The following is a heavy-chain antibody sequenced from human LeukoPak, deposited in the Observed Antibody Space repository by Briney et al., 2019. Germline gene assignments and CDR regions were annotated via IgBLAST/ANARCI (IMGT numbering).Heavy chain of an antibody. CDR1: GASIISGNYF. Sequence: SETLSLTCTVSGASIISGNYFWGWVRQAPGKRLEWIGSWHHSGITDYNPSVRSRVTISADTSKNQFSLKLTSVTAADSGLYFFARQYEYWGQGTLVTVSS. CDR2: WHHSGIT. J-gene: IGHJ4*02. V-gene: IGHV4-39*01. CDR3: ARQYEY.